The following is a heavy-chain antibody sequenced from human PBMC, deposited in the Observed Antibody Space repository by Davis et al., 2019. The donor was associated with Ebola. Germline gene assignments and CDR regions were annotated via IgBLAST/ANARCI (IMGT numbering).Heavy chain of an antibody. D-gene: IGHD1-26*01. Sequence: GESLKISCAASGLSVSGNSMSWVRQAPGKGLEWVSVIYSGGSTYYADSVKGRFTISRDNSKNTLYLQMGSLRAEDMAVYYCARGGKWELSYFDYWGQGTLVTVSS. CDR3: ARGGKWELSYFDY. CDR2: IYSGGST. CDR1: GLSVSGNS. J-gene: IGHJ4*02. V-gene: IGHV3-53*05.